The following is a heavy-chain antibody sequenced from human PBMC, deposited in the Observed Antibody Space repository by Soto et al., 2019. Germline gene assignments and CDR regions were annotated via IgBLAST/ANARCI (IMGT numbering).Heavy chain of an antibody. Sequence: ALVKVSCKASGYTFTSYAMNWVRQAPGQGLEWMGWINTNTGNPTYAQGFTGRFVFSLDTSVSTAYLQICSLKAEDTAVYYCARVYGPYYYDSSGYYGSYGMDVWGQGTTVTVSS. D-gene: IGHD3-22*01. CDR3: ARVYGPYYYDSSGYYGSYGMDV. CDR1: GYTFTSYA. J-gene: IGHJ6*02. V-gene: IGHV7-4-1*01. CDR2: INTNTGNP.